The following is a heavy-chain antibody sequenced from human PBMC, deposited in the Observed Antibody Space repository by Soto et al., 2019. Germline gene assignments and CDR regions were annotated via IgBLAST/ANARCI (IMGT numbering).Heavy chain of an antibody. CDR3: TTDGGRKYYDSSGYYPYYFDY. Sequence: GGSLRLSCAASGFTFSNAWMSWVRQAPGKGLEWVGRIKSKTDGGTTDYAAPVKGRFTISRDDSKNTLYPQMNSLKTEDTAVYYCTTDGGRKYYDSSGYYPYYFDYWGQGTLVTVSS. V-gene: IGHV3-15*01. D-gene: IGHD3-22*01. CDR2: IKSKTDGGTT. J-gene: IGHJ4*02. CDR1: GFTFSNAW.